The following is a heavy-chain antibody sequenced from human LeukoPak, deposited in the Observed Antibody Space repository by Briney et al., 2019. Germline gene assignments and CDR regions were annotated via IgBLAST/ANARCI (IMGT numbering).Heavy chain of an antibody. J-gene: IGHJ3*02. CDR1: GFTFSDYY. D-gene: IGHD3-22*01. CDR3: ATSRSPNYYDSSGYYYDTGAFDI. CDR2: ISSSGSTI. Sequence: GGSLRLSCAASGFTFSDYYMSWIRQAPGKGLEWVSYISSSGSTIYYADSVKGRFTISRDNAKNSLYLQMNSLRAEDTAVYYCATSRSPNYYDSSGYYYDTGAFDIWGQGTMVTVSS. V-gene: IGHV3-11*01.